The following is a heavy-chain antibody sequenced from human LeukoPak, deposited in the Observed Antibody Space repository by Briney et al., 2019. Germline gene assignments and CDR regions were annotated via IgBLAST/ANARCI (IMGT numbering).Heavy chain of an antibody. Sequence: PGGSLRLSCAASGFTFSSYAMHWVRQAPGKGLEWVAVISYDGSNKYYADSVKGRFTISRDNSKNTLYLQMNSLRAEDTALYYCAKDNRYGGSFYGSFHIWGQGTMVTVSP. V-gene: IGHV3-30-3*01. D-gene: IGHD1-26*01. CDR2: ISYDGSNK. J-gene: IGHJ3*02. CDR1: GFTFSSYA. CDR3: AKDNRYGGSFYGSFHI.